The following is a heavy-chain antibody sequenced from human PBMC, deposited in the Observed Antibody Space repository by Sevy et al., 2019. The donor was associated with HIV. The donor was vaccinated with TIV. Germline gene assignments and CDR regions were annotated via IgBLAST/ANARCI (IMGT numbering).Heavy chain of an antibody. V-gene: IGHV3-23*01. D-gene: IGHD3-10*01. CDR3: GKDYKRDVPYLDY. CDR1: GFTFKNYA. CDR2: ISGSGGFT. Sequence: GGSLRLSCAASGFTFKNYAMSWARQAPGKGLEWVSTISGSGGFTYYADSVKGRFTISRDNSKNTLYLQMSGLRAEDTAVYHCGKDYKRDVPYLDYWGQGTLVTVSS. J-gene: IGHJ4*02.